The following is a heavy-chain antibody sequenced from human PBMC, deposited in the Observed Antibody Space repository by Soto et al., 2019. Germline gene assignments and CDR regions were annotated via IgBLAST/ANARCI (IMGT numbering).Heavy chain of an antibody. CDR1: GFTFSSYA. Sequence: CGSLRLSCSASGFTFSSYAMHWVRQAPGKGLEYVSAISSNGGTTYYADSVKGRFTISRDNSKKMLYLQMSSLRAEDTAVYYCVKGGYDNYYYFGMDVWGQGTTVTVSS. V-gene: IGHV3-64D*06. J-gene: IGHJ6*02. D-gene: IGHD5-12*01. CDR3: VKGGYDNYYYFGMDV. CDR2: ISSNGGTT.